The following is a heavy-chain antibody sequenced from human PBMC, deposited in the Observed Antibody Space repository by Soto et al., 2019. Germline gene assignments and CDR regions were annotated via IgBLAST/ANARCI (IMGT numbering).Heavy chain of an antibody. CDR1: QFAFPTYA. J-gene: IGHJ4*02. CDR3: ATELRYLEWFTRPDY. D-gene: IGHD3-3*01. V-gene: IGHV3-23*01. CDR2: ITASGAST. Sequence: EVQLLESGGGLVQPGGSLRLSCAASQFAFPTYAMAWVRQAPGKGLEWVSAITASGASTYYTDSVKGRFTISRDNSKNTLYLQMNSLGADDTALYYCATELRYLEWFTRPDYWGQGTLVTVST.